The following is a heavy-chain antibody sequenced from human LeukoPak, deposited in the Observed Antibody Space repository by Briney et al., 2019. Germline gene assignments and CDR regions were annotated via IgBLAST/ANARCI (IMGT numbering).Heavy chain of an antibody. CDR1: GFTFSSYA. J-gene: IGHJ4*02. Sequence: GGSLRLSCAASGFTFSSYAMSWVRQAPGKGLEWVSAIRSSGGSTYYADSVKGRFTISRDNSKNTLYLQMNSLRAEDTAIYYCAKAGYYDCSGYRYWGQGTLVTVSS. CDR2: IRSSGGST. CDR3: AKAGYYDCSGYRY. V-gene: IGHV3-23*01. D-gene: IGHD3-22*01.